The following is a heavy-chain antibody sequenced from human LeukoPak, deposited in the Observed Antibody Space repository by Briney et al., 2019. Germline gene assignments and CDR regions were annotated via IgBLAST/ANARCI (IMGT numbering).Heavy chain of an antibody. CDR3: ARDSSSSPSFDY. CDR2: ISSSGSTI. CDR1: GFTFSSYE. Sequence: GGSLRLSCAASGFTFSSYEMNWVRQAPGKGLEWVSYISSSGSTIYYADSVKGRFTISRDNAKNSLYLQMNSLRAEDTAVYYCARDSSSSPSFDYWGQGTLVTVSS. J-gene: IGHJ4*02. D-gene: IGHD6-13*01. V-gene: IGHV3-48*03.